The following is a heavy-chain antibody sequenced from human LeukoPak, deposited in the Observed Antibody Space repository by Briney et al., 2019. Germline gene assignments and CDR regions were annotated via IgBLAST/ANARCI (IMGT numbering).Heavy chain of an antibody. Sequence: PGGSLRLSCAASGFTFSSYWMHWVRQAPGKGLVWVSRINTDGSITDYADSVKGRFTISRDNAKNTLYLQVNSLRAEDTAVYYCVSGYCSSTSCQPDYWGQGTLVTVSS. CDR2: INTDGSIT. V-gene: IGHV3-74*01. J-gene: IGHJ4*02. CDR1: GFTFSSYW. D-gene: IGHD2-2*03. CDR3: VSGYCSSTSCQPDY.